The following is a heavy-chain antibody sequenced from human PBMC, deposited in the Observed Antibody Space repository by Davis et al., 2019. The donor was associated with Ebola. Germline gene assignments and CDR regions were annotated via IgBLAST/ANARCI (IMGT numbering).Heavy chain of an antibody. CDR2: IDSRGHTM. D-gene: IGHD3-3*01. J-gene: IGHJ4*02. V-gene: IGHV3-11*04. CDR3: ARAGFDEVLDY. CDR1: GFIFSDYY. Sequence: PGGSLRLSCAASGFIFSDYYMTWVRQAPGKGLEWLSYIDSRGHTMYYTDSVKGRFTISRDNTNNSLYLQMNSLTADDTSVYYCARAGFDEVLDYWGQGTPVTVSS.